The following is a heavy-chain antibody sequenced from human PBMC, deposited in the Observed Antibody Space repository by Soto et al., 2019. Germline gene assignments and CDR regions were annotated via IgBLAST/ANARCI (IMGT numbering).Heavy chain of an antibody. J-gene: IGHJ4*02. Sequence: GASVKVSCKASGCTFSSYAISWVRQAPGQGLEWMGGIIPIFGTANYAQKFQGRVTITADESTSTAYMELSSLRSEDTAVYYCARDVSVGATSYFDYWGQGTLVTVSS. CDR1: GCTFSSYA. CDR3: ARDVSVGATSYFDY. V-gene: IGHV1-69*13. D-gene: IGHD1-26*01. CDR2: IIPIFGTA.